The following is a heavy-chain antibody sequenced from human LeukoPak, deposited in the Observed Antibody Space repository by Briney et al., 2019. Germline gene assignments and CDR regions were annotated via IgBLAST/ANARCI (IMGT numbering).Heavy chain of an antibody. CDR1: GFTFSSYW. CDR2: IWYDGSNK. CDR3: AKEVLSGYSYGYFDY. V-gene: IGHV3-33*06. D-gene: IGHD5-18*01. J-gene: IGHJ4*02. Sequence: GGSLRLSCAASGFTFSSYWMSWVRQAPGKGLEWVAVIWYDGSNKYYADSVKGRFTISRDNSKNTLYLQMNSLRAEDTAVYYCAKEVLSGYSYGYFDYWGQGTLVTVSS.